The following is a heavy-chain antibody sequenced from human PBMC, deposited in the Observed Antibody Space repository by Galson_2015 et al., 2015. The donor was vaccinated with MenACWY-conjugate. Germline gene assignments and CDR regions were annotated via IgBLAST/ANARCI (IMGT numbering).Heavy chain of an antibody. D-gene: IGHD2-21*02. V-gene: IGHV3-74*01. J-gene: IGHJ1*01. Sequence: LVWVSRINSDGSSTNYADSVKGRFTISRDNSKNTLYLQMSSLTAADTAVYYCARRLRSDCYCFQHWGQGTLVTVSS. CDR3: ARRLRSDCYCFQH. CDR2: INSDGSST.